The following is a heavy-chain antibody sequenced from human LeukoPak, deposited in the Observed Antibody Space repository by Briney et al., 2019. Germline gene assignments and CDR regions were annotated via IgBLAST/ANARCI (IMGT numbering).Heavy chain of an antibody. CDR3: ARAAPYYGDDAFDI. V-gene: IGHV4-34*01. CDR2: INHSGST. J-gene: IGHJ3*02. Sequence: PSETLSLTCAVYGGSFSGYYWSWIRQPPWKGLEWIGEINHSGSTNYNPSLKSRVTISVDTSKNQFSLKLSSVTAADTAVYYCARAAPYYGDDAFDIWGQGTMVTVSS. D-gene: IGHD4-17*01. CDR1: GGSFSGYY.